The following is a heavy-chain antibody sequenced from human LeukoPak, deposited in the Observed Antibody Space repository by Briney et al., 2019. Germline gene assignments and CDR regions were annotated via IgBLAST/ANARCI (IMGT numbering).Heavy chain of an antibody. D-gene: IGHD1-1*01. V-gene: IGHV4-34*01. CDR3: ARGMYNTGFDY. J-gene: IGHJ4*02. CDR2: INRSGST. CDR1: GGSFSDYY. Sequence: SETLSLTCALFGGSFSDYYWSWIRQPPGQGLEWIGEINRSGSTNYNPSLRGRVTMSVDTSKNQFSLKLSSVTAADTAVYYCARGMYNTGFDYWGQGTLVTVSS.